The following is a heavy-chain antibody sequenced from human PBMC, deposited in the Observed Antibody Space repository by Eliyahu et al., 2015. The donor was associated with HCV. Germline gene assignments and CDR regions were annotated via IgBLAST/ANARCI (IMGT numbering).Heavy chain of an antibody. CDR1: GGSISSSSDY. D-gene: IGHD6-19*01. CDR2: IYYSGGS. Sequence: QLQLQESGPGLVKPSETLSLTCTVSGGSISSSSDYWGWIRQPPGKGLEWIGSIYYSGGSYYNLSLKSRVTISVDTSKNHFSLKLNSVTAADTAVYYCAREFRGAALAVAGIRIGGYYYFDYWGQGTLVTVSS. J-gene: IGHJ4*02. CDR3: AREFRGAALAVAGIRIGGYYYFDY. V-gene: IGHV4-39*02.